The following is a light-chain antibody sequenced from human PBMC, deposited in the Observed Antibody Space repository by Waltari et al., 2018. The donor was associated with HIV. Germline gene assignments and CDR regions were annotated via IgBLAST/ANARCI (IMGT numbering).Light chain of an antibody. CDR3: SSYTSSRSYV. V-gene: IGLV2-14*03. CDR2: AVS. J-gene: IGLJ1*01. CDR1: SSDVGGYNY. Sequence: QSALTQPASVSGSPGQSITISCTGTSSDVGGYNYVSWYQQHPGKAPKLMIYAVSNRPSGVSKRFSGSKSGHTASLTISWLQAEDEADYYCSSYTSSRSYVFGTGTRVTV.